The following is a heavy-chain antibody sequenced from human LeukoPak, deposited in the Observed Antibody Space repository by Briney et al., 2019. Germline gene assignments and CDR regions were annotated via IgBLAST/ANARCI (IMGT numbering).Heavy chain of an antibody. J-gene: IGHJ4*02. CDR2: ISGSGGST. CDR3: AKDSGYYDSSGTTYFDY. CDR1: GFTFSSYG. D-gene: IGHD3-22*01. V-gene: IGHV3-23*01. Sequence: GSLRLSCAASGFTFSSYGMSWVRQAPGKGLEWVSAISGSGGSTYYADSVKGRFTISRDNSKNTLYLQMNSLRAEDTAVYYCAKDSGYYDSSGTTYFDYWGQGTLVTVSS.